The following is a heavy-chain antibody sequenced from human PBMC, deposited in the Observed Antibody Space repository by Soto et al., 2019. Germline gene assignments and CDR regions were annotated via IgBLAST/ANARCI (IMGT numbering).Heavy chain of an antibody. D-gene: IGHD6-19*01. CDR3: AREDSSGWSGRFDP. Sequence: QVQLVQSGAEVKKPGSSVKVSCKTSGGTFSSYAISWVRQAPGQGLEWMGGIIPIFGTPNYAQKSQGRVTITADESTSTVYMELSSLISEDTAVYYCAREDSSGWSGRFDPWGQGTLVTVSS. J-gene: IGHJ5*02. V-gene: IGHV1-69*12. CDR1: GGTFSSYA. CDR2: IIPIFGTP.